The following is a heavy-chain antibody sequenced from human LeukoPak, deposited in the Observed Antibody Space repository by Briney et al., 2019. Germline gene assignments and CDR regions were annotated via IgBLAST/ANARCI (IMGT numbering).Heavy chain of an antibody. V-gene: IGHV3-23*01. CDR2: IGDTGVTT. CDR1: GFTFRNYA. Sequence: PGGSLRLSCAASGFTFRNYAVSWVRQAPGKGLEWVSGIGDTGVTTYYTDSVKGRFTISRDKSKNTLYLQMNSLRTEDTAVYYCAKGAIAAAGMGGYFDYWGQGTLVTVSS. J-gene: IGHJ4*02. D-gene: IGHD6-13*01. CDR3: AKGAIAAAGMGGYFDY.